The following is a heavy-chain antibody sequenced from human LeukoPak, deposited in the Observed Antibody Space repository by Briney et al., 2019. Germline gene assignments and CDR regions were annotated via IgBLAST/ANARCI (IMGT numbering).Heavy chain of an antibody. V-gene: IGHV3-23*01. CDR3: ATACSSTSCYRDNSTPAYYYYYYMDV. CDR2: ISGSGGST. Sequence: PGGSLRLSCAASGFTFSSYAMSWVRQAPGKGLDWVSAISGSGGSTYYADSVKGRFTISRDNSKNTLYLQMNSLRAEDTAVYYCATACSSTSCYRDNSTPAYYYYYYMDVWGKGTTVTVSS. CDR1: GFTFSSYA. D-gene: IGHD2-2*01. J-gene: IGHJ6*03.